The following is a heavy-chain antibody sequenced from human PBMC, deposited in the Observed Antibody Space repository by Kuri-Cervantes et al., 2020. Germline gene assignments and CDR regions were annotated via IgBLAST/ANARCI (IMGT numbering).Heavy chain of an antibody. Sequence: GGSLRLSCAASGFTFSSYSMNWVRQAPGKGLEWVSSISSSSSYIYYADSVKGRFIITRDNSKNTLYLQMNSLRAEDTAVYYCATTRVGVTRVYFDYWGQGTLVTVSS. CDR3: ATTRVGVTRVYFDY. J-gene: IGHJ4*02. CDR2: ISSSSSYI. CDR1: GFTFSSYS. V-gene: IGHV3-21*01. D-gene: IGHD1-26*01.